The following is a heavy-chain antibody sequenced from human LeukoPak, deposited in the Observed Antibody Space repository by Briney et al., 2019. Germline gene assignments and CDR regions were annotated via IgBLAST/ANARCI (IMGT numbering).Heavy chain of an antibody. J-gene: IGHJ6*02. D-gene: IGHD3-10*01. CDR1: GFTFSSYW. V-gene: IGHV3-23*01. Sequence: GGSLRLSCAASGFTFSSYWMSWVRQAPGKGLEWVSAISGSGGSTYYADSVKGRFTISRDNSKNTLYLQMNSLRAEDTAVYYCAKAGFYYGPRDGMDVWGQGTTVTVSS. CDR3: AKAGFYYGPRDGMDV. CDR2: ISGSGGST.